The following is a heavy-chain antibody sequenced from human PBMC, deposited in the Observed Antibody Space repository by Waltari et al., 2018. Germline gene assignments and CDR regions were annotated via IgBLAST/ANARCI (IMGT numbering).Heavy chain of an antibody. V-gene: IGHV4-34*01. CDR1: GGSFSGYY. D-gene: IGHD4-17*01. J-gene: IGHJ4*02. CDR2: INHSGST. CDR3: ARRDGPQTSY. Sequence: QVQLQQWGAGLLKPSETLSLTCAVYGGSFSGYYWSWIRQPPGKGLEWIGEINHSGSTNYNPSLKGRVTISVDTSKNQFSLKLSSVTAADTAVYYCARRDGPQTSYWGQGTLVTVSS.